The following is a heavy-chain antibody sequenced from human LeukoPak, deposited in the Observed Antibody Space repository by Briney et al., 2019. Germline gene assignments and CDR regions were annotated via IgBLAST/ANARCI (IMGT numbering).Heavy chain of an antibody. Sequence: PGGSLRLSCAGSGFSFSSYGMHWVRQAPGKGLEWVSGINWNGGNTGYADSVKGRFTISRDNVKNSLYLQMNSLRAEDTALYYCARAPGVRYYYYMDVWGKGTTVTVSS. V-gene: IGHV3-20*04. D-gene: IGHD2-8*01. J-gene: IGHJ6*03. CDR3: ARAPGVRYYYYMDV. CDR1: GFSFSSYG. CDR2: INWNGGNT.